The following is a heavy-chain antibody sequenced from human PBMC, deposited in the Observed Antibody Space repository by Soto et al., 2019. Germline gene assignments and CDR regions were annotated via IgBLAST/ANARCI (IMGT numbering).Heavy chain of an antibody. CDR2: ISANNGST. D-gene: IGHD6-13*01. CDR1: GYTFTSYG. Sequence: ASVKVSCKASGYTFTSYGISWVRQAPGQGLEWMGSISANNGSTSYAQKFQGRVTMTRDTSTSTVYMELSSLRSEDTAVYYCAGSSSSWLGDAFDIWGQGTMVTVSS. V-gene: IGHV1-18*01. CDR3: AGSSSSWLGDAFDI. J-gene: IGHJ3*02.